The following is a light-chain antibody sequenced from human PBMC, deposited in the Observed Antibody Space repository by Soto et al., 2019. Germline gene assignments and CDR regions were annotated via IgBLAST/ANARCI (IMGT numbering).Light chain of an antibody. CDR2: EVS. Sequence: QSALTQPASVSGSPGQSITISCTGTSSDVGTYNYVSWYQHHPGKAPKLIIYEVSNRPSGVSNRLSGSKSGSTASLTISGLQADDEADYHCTSYTRDTALVFGTGTKVT. CDR1: SSDVGTYNY. V-gene: IGLV2-14*01. CDR3: TSYTRDTALV. J-gene: IGLJ1*01.